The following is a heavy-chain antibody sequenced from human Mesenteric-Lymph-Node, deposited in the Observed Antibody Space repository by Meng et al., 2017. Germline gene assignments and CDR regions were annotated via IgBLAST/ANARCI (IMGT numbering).Heavy chain of an antibody. CDR2: IYPDDSET. D-gene: IGHD2-2*01. Sequence: GESLKISCKGSGYSFTSYWIGWVRQMPGKGLEWVGIIYPDDSETRYSPSFQGQVIISADKSISTAYLQWNSLKASDTAMYYCARGWLRYCATTTCPAWVAFDIWGQGTMVTVSS. V-gene: IGHV5-51*01. CDR1: GYSFTSYW. J-gene: IGHJ3*02. CDR3: ARGWLRYCATTTCPAWVAFDI.